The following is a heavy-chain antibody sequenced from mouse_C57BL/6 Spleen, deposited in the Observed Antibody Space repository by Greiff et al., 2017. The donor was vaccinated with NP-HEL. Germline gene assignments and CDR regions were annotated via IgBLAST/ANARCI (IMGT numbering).Heavy chain of an antibody. CDR1: GFTFSDYG. CDR3: ARHYGSSLYYAMDY. J-gene: IGHJ4*01. CDR2: ISNLASSI. D-gene: IGHD1-1*01. Sequence: EVKLVESGGGLVQPGGSLTLSCAASGFTFSDYGMAWVRQAPRKGPEWVAFISNLASSIYYADTVTGRFTISRENAKNTLYLEMSRRRSEDTAMYYCARHYGSSLYYAMDYWGQGTSVTVSS. V-gene: IGHV5-15*01.